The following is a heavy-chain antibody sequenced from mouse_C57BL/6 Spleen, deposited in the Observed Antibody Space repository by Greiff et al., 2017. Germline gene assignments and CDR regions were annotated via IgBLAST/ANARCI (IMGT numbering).Heavy chain of an antibody. CDR3: VRSDWDTFDY. CDR1: GFTFNTYA. D-gene: IGHD4-1*01. Sequence: EVQLVESGGGLVQPKGSLKLSCAASGFTFNTYAMHWVRQAPGTGLEWVARMRSKSSNYATYYADSVKERFTISRDDSQSMLYLEMNNMKAEDTAMYYCVRSDWDTFDYWGQGTTLTVSS. V-gene: IGHV10-3*01. CDR2: MRSKSSNYAT. J-gene: IGHJ2*01.